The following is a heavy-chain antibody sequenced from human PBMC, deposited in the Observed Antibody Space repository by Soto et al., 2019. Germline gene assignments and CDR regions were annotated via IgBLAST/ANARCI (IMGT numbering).Heavy chain of an antibody. D-gene: IGHD3-10*01. CDR1: GFTFSSYS. V-gene: IGHV3-48*01. J-gene: IGHJ4*02. CDR3: ASGHRRGQFDY. CDR2: ISSSSSTI. Sequence: GGSLRLSCAASGFTFSSYSMNWVRQAPGKGLEWVSYISSSSSTIYYADSVKGRFTISRDNAKNSLYLQMNSLRAEDTAVYYCASGHRRGQFDYWGQGTLVTVSS.